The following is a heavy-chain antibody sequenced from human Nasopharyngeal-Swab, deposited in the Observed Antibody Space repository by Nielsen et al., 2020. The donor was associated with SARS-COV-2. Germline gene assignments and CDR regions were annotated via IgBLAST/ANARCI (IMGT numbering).Heavy chain of an antibody. J-gene: IGHJ3*02. D-gene: IGHD3-22*01. V-gene: IGHV3-30-3*01. Sequence: WIRQRPGKGLAGVAVISYDGSNKYYADSVKGRFTISRDNSKNTLYLQMNSLRAEDTAVYYCARVYSSYYDSSGKGAFDIWGQGTMVTVSS. CDR3: ARVYSSYYDSSGKGAFDI. CDR2: ISYDGSNK.